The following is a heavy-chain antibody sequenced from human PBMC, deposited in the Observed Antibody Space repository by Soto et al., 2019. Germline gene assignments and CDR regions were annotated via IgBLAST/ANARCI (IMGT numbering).Heavy chain of an antibody. D-gene: IGHD5-18*01. CDR1: GYTFTSYG. J-gene: IGHJ3*02. CDR2: ISADNGNT. Sequence: QVQLVQSGAEVKKPGASVKVSCKASGYTFTSYGISWVRQAPGQGLEWMGWISADNGNTNYAQKLQGRVTMTTDTSTSTDYMELRSLRSDDTAVYYCARDRDTAMAPDAFDIWGKGTMVTVSS. CDR3: ARDRDTAMAPDAFDI. V-gene: IGHV1-18*01.